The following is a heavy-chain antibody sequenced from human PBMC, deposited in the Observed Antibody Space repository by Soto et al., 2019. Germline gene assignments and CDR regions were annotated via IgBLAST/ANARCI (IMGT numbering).Heavy chain of an antibody. J-gene: IGHJ4*02. CDR1: GYSFINYG. CDR2: ITVNTGNT. Sequence: QGHLVQSGVEVKEPGASVRVSCKASGYSFINYGIGWVRQAPGQGLEWMGWITVNTGNTNYPQKFQGRVTMTTDTSTSTAYMELRSLTSDDTAVYYCGRGSGGGWYYFDYWGPGTLVTVSS. D-gene: IGHD6-19*01. V-gene: IGHV1-18*04. CDR3: GRGSGGGWYYFDY.